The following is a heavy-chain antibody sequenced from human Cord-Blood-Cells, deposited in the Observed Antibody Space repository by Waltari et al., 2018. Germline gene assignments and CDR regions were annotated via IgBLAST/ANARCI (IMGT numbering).Heavy chain of an antibody. D-gene: IGHD1-7*01. CDR2: IIPIFCTA. V-gene: IGHV1-69*01. CDR3: ARDEAQLELQDYYYYYMDV. J-gene: IGHJ6*03. CDR1: GGTFSSYA. Sequence: QVQLVQSGAEVKKPGSSVKVSCKASGGTFSSYAISWVRQAPGHGLEWMGGIIPIFCTASDAQKFQGRVTITADESTSTAYMELSSLRSEDTAVDDCARDEAQLELQDYYYYYMDVWGKGTTVTVSS.